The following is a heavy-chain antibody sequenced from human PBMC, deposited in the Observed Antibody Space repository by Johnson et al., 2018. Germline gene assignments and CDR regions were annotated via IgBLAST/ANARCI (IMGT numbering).Heavy chain of an antibody. J-gene: IGHJ6*03. CDR1: GGSLSGYH. CDR3: SRDRLTITGATSLTYYDYYMDV. D-gene: IGHD1-20*01. Sequence: QVQLQQWGAGLLKPSETXSLTCAVKGGSLSGYHWSWIRQPPGKGLEWIGETNHRGSTNYNPSLKSRVTISLDTSKNQFSLKLSSVPPADPAVYYCSRDRLTITGATSLTYYDYYMDVWGKGTTVTVSS. CDR2: TNHRGST. V-gene: IGHV4-34*01.